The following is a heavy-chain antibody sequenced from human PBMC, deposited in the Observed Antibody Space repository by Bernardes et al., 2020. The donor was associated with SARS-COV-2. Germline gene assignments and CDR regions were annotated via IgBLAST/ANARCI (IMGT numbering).Heavy chain of an antibody. CDR3: AREGKEYLAALDY. Sequence: GGSLRLSCAASGFTFSSYEMNWVRQAPGKGLEWVSYISSSGSTIYYADSMKGRFTISRDNAKNSLYLQMNSLRAEDTAVYYCAREGKEYLAALDYWGQGTLVTVSS. J-gene: IGHJ4*02. CDR1: GFTFSSYE. D-gene: IGHD6-13*01. V-gene: IGHV3-48*03. CDR2: ISSSGSTI.